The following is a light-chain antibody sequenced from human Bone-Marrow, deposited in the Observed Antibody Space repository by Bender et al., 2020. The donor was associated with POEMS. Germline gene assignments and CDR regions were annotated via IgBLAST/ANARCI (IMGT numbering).Light chain of an antibody. Sequence: SYVLTQPPSVSVAPGQTARISCGGNNIGSEGVHWYQQKPGQAPVLVVHDDSDRPSGIPERFAGSNSGNTATLTISRVEAGDEADYYCQVWDSSTFYVFGTGTKVTVL. CDR1: NIGSEG. CDR3: QVWDSSTFYV. V-gene: IGLV3-21*02. CDR2: DDS. J-gene: IGLJ1*01.